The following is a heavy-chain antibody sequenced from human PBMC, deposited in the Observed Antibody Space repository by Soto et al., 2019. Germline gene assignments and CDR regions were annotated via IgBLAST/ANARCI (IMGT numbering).Heavy chain of an antibody. J-gene: IGHJ4*02. CDR2: IYYSGST. CDR3: ARGGIAAAAPPDY. V-gene: IGHV4-31*03. CDR1: GGSISSGGYY. D-gene: IGHD6-13*01. Sequence: QVQLQESGPGLVKPSQTLSLTCTVSGGSISSGGYYWSWIRQHPGKGLEWVGYIYYSGSTYYNPSLKSRVTISVDTSKNQFSLKLSSVTAADTAVYYCARGGIAAAAPPDYWGQGTLVTVSS.